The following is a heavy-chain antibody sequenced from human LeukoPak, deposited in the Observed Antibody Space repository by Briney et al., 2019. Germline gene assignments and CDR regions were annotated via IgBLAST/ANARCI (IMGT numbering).Heavy chain of an antibody. CDR1: GGSISSGGYS. CDR3: AREGKYRSIWYVFDY. CDR2: IYHSGST. Sequence: SQTLSLTCAVSGGSISSGGYSWSWIRQPPGKGLEWIGYIYHSGSTYYNPSLKSRVTISVDRSKNQFSLKLSSVTAADTAVYYCAREGKYRSIWYVFDYWGQGTLVTVSS. V-gene: IGHV4-30-2*01. D-gene: IGHD6-13*01. J-gene: IGHJ4*01.